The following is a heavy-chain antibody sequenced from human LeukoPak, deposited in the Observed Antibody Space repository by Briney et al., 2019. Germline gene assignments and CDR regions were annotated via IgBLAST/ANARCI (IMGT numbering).Heavy chain of an antibody. CDR2: ISAYNGNT. D-gene: IGHD3-16*02. J-gene: IGHJ4*02. CDR3: ARDVPNMITFGGVITFDY. CDR1: GYTFTGYY. V-gene: IGHV1-18*04. Sequence: GASVKVSCKASGYTFTGYYMHWVRQAPGQGLEWMGWISAYNGNTNYAQKLQGRVTMTTDTSTSTAYMELRSLRSDDTAVYYCARDVPNMITFGGVITFDYWGQGTLVTVSS.